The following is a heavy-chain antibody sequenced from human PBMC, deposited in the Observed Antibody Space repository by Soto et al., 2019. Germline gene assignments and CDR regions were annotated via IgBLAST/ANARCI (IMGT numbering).Heavy chain of an antibody. CDR1: GGTFSSYA. D-gene: IGHD6-13*01. CDR3: ARDLEQPGYSSPNFDD. CDR2: IIPIFGTA. V-gene: IGHV1-69*13. Sequence: SVKVSCKASGGTFSSYAISWVRQAPGQGLEWMGGIIPIFGTANYAQKFQGRVTITADESTSTAYMELSSLRSEDTAVYYCARDLEQPGYSSPNFDDWGQGTLVTVSS. J-gene: IGHJ4*02.